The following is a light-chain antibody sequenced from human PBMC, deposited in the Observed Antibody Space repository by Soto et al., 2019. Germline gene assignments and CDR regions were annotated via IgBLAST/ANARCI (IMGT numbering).Light chain of an antibody. CDR2: EVS. CDR3: CLYAGSSTYV. CDR1: SSDVGSYNL. Sequence: QSVLTQPASVSGSPGQSITISCTGTSSDVGSYNLVSWYQQHPGKATKLMIYEVSKRPSGVSNRFSGSKSGNTASLTISGLQAEDEADYYCCLYAGSSTYVFGTGTKVTVL. V-gene: IGLV2-23*02. J-gene: IGLJ1*01.